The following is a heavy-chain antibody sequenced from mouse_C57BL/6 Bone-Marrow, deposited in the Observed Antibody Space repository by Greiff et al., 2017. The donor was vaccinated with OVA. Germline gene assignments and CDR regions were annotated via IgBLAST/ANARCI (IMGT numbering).Heavy chain of an antibody. CDR2: IYPRSGNT. CDR1: GYTFTSYG. CDR3: ARYFDY. V-gene: IGHV1-81*01. J-gene: IGHJ2*01. Sequence: VQRVESGAELARPGASVKLSCKASGYTFTSYGISWVKQRTGQGLEWIGEIYPRSGNTYYNEKFKGKATLTADKSSSTAYMEPRRLTSEDSAVYFCARYFDYWGQGTTLTVSS.